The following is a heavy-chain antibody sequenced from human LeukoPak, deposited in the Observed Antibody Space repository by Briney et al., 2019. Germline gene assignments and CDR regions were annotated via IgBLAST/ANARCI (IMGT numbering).Heavy chain of an antibody. CDR1: GGSFSGYY. Sequence: SETLSLTCAVYGGSFSGYYWSWIRQPPGKGLEWIGEINHSGSTNYNPSLKSRVTISVDTSKNQFSLKLSSVTAADTAVYYCARGPMIVVVVAATPVVWRGWFDPWGQGTLVTVSP. V-gene: IGHV4-34*01. CDR2: INHSGST. D-gene: IGHD2-15*01. J-gene: IGHJ5*02. CDR3: ARGPMIVVVVAATPVVWRGWFDP.